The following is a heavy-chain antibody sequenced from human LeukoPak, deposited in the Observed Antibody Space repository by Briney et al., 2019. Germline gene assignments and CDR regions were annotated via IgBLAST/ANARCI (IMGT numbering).Heavy chain of an antibody. Sequence: GGSLRLSCAASGFTFSSYWMNWVRQAPGKGLEWVANINQDGTEKFYVDSVKGRFTISRDNAKNSLYLQMNSLTGEDTAVYYCARTRYDFWSGYYEYWGQGTLVTVSS. D-gene: IGHD3-3*01. CDR1: GFTFSSYW. CDR3: ARTRYDFWSGYYEY. V-gene: IGHV3-7*01. CDR2: INQDGTEK. J-gene: IGHJ4*02.